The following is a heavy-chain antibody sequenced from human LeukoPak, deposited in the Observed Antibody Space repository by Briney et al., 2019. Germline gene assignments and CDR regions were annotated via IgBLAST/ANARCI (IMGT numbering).Heavy chain of an antibody. D-gene: IGHD5-12*01. CDR1: GGSFSGYY. V-gene: IGHV4-34*01. CDR2: INHSGST. J-gene: IGHJ4*02. CDR3: ARGGGDSPNYFDY. Sequence: SETLSLTCAVYGGSFSGYYWSWIRQPPGKGLEWIGEINHSGSTNYNPSLKSRVTISVDTSKNQFSLKLSSVTAADTAVYYCARGGGDSPNYFDYWGQGTLVTVSS.